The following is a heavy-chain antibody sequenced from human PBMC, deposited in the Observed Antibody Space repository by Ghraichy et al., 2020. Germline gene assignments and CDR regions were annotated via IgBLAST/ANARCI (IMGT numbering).Heavy chain of an antibody. D-gene: IGHD6-19*01. V-gene: IGHV3-23*01. Sequence: LSLTCAASGFTFSSYGMMWVRQAPGKELVWVSAISKSGDDTYYTDSVKGRFTLSRDNSKNTLYLQMNSLRAEDTAVYHCAKIPVAGRWYFDLWGRGTLVTVSS. CDR3: AKIPVAGRWYFDL. CDR2: ISKSGDDT. J-gene: IGHJ2*01. CDR1: GFTFSSYG.